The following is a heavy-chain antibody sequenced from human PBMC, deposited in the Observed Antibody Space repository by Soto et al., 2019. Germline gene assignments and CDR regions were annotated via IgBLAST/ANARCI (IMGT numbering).Heavy chain of an antibody. D-gene: IGHD2-2*01. CDR1: GYFISSGYY. J-gene: IGHJ5*02. CDR3: ARGHIVVVPTVGWFDP. V-gene: IGHV4-38-2*02. Sequence: KPSETLSLTCTVSGYFISSGYYWGWIRQPPGKGLEWIGSMFHSGSTHYNPSLKSRVTMSVDTYKNQFSLRLSSVTASDTAVYYCARGHIVVVPTVGWFDPWGQGTLVTVSS. CDR2: MFHSGST.